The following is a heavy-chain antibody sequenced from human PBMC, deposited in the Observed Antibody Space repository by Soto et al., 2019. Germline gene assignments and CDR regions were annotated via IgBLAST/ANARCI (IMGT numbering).Heavy chain of an antibody. D-gene: IGHD3-16*02. CDR1: ADTFTSYY. J-gene: IGHJ5*02. V-gene: IGHV1-46*01. Sequence: ASVKVSCKAPADTFTSYYIHWVRQAPGHGLEWMGIITPNGGCTRFAQTFQGRFTMTTDTSTRTVYMELRSLRSEDTAVYYCARSPGGVFGIIIEGGDWLAPWGQGSLVTVSS. CDR2: ITPNGGCT. CDR3: ARSPGGVFGIIIEGGDWLAP.